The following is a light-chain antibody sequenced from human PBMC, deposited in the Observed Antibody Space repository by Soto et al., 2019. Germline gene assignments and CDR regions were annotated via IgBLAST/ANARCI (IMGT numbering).Light chain of an antibody. CDR1: SGDVGSYNR. V-gene: IGLV2-18*02. CDR2: DVS. J-gene: IGLJ2*01. Sequence: QSALTQAPSVSGSPGQSVTISCTGTSGDVGSYNRVSWYQQTPGTAPKLMIYDVSNRPSGVPDRFSGSKSGNTASLTISGLQAEDEADYYCSSYTTRNTLVVFGGGTKVTVL. CDR3: SSYTTRNTLVV.